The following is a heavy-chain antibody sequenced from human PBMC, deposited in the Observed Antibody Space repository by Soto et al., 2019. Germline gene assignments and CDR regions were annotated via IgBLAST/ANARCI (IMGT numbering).Heavy chain of an antibody. CDR1: GDSISTGTSISRSF. J-gene: IGHJ4*02. CDR2: IYYTGST. D-gene: IGHD3-16*01. V-gene: IGHV4-61*01. Sequence: QVQLQESGPGLVKPSETLSLTCTVSGDSISTGTSISRSFWSWIRQPPGKGLERIGYIYYTGSTNYNPPLKSRVTISLDTSNNQYSLRLTSVTAADTAVYFCARRVRGGTDYFDYWGQGTLVTVSS. CDR3: ARRVRGGTDYFDY.